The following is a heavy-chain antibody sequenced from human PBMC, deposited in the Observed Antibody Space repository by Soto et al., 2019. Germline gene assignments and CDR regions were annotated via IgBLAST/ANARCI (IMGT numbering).Heavy chain of an antibody. CDR3: ARSYVQSRPIDY. CDR1: GYSFTSHY. Sequence: GASVKVSCKASGYSFTSHYIHWVRRAPGQGPEWMGIINPSDGSTRYAQKFQGRVTMTGDTSTGTVYMELSSLGSEDTAVYFCARSYVQSRPIDYWGQGTLVTVSS. V-gene: IGHV1-46*01. CDR2: INPSDGST. D-gene: IGHD3-10*02. J-gene: IGHJ4*02.